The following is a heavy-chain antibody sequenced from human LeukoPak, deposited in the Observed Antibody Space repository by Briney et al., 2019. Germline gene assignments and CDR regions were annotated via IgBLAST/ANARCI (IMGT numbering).Heavy chain of an antibody. V-gene: IGHV4-34*01. CDR3: ARRPLTMIVVAHY. CDR2: INHSGST. D-gene: IGHD3-22*01. Sequence: PSETLSLTCAVYGGSFSGYYWSWIRQPPGKGLEWIGEINHSGSTNYNPSLKSRVTISVDTSKNQFSLKLSSVTAADTAVYYCARRPLTMIVVAHYWGQGTLVTVSS. J-gene: IGHJ4*02. CDR1: GGSFSGYY.